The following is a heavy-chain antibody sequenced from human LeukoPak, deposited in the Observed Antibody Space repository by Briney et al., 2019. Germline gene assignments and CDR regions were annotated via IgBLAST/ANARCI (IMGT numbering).Heavy chain of an antibody. CDR1: GDSVSSNSAA. Sequence: SQTLSLTCAISGDSVSSNSAAWNWIRQSPSRGLEWLGRTYYRSKWYNDYAVSVKSRITINPDTSKNQFSLQLNSVTPEDTAVYYCARDKERDVEMARFGVREKTNYYYYMDVWGKGTTVTVSS. V-gene: IGHV6-1*01. CDR3: ARDKERDVEMARFGVREKTNYYYYMDV. D-gene: IGHD5-24*01. CDR2: TYYRSKWYN. J-gene: IGHJ6*03.